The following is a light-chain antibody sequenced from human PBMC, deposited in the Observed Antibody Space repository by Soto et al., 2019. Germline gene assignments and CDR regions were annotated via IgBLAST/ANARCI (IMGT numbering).Light chain of an antibody. CDR3: QQYYSIPIT. CDR1: QSLLYSSNSKSY. CDR2: WAS. Sequence: DIVMTQSPDSLAVSLGERATINYKSSQSLLYSSNSKSYLTWYQQKPGQPPKLLVYWASTLESGVPDRFSGSGSGTDFTLTISSLQAEDVAVYYCQQYYSIPITFGQGTRLEIK. J-gene: IGKJ5*01. V-gene: IGKV4-1*01.